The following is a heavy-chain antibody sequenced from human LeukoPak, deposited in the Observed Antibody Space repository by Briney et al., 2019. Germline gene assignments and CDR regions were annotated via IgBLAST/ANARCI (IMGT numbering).Heavy chain of an antibody. Sequence: SETLSLTCTVSGGSISSYCWSWIRQPPGKGLEWIGYIYYSGSTNYNPSLKSRVTISVDTSKNQFSLKLSSVTAADTAVYYCARFMVRGRYFDYWGQGTLVTVSS. V-gene: IGHV4-59*01. J-gene: IGHJ4*02. CDR2: IYYSGST. D-gene: IGHD3-10*01. CDR1: GGSISSYC. CDR3: ARFMVRGRYFDY.